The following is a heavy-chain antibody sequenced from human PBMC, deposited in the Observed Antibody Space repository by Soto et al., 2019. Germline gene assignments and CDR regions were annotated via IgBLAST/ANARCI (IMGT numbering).Heavy chain of an antibody. CDR1: GFTFSRFE. CDR2: ISSSGSTA. Sequence: PGGSLRLSCAASGFTFSRFELHWVRQAPGKGLQWISYISSSGSTAYYASSVEGRFTISRDNANNSVYLQMDSLRAEDTALYYCTRAAWFPYLSFYWGQGALVTVSS. V-gene: IGHV3-48*03. D-gene: IGHD3-10*01. CDR3: TRAAWFPYLSFY. J-gene: IGHJ4*02.